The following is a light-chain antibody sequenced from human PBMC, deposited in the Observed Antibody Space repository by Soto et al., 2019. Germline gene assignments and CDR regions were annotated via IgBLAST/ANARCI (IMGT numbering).Light chain of an antibody. CDR1: QSVASSY. J-gene: IGKJ1*01. CDR2: AAS. V-gene: IGKV1-8*01. Sequence: TQSPGTLSLSPGERVTLSCRASQSVASSYLAWYQQKPGKAPELLIYAASTLQSGVPSRFSGSGSGTDFTLTISCLQSEDFATYYCQQYYSFPWTFGQGTKVEIK. CDR3: QQYYSFPWT.